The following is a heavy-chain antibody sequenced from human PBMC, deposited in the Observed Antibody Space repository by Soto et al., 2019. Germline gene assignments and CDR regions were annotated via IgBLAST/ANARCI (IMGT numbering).Heavy chain of an antibody. CDR1: AYTFTSYG. CDR3: ARDVRQWLANWFDP. J-gene: IGHJ5*02. V-gene: IGHV1-18*01. CDR2: ISAYSGNT. Sequence: ASVKVSCKTSAYTFTSYGISWVRQAPGQGLEWMGRISAYSGNTNYAQKLQGRVTMTTDTSTSTAYMELRSLRSDDTAVYYCARDVRQWLANWFDPWGQGTLVTVSS. D-gene: IGHD6-19*01.